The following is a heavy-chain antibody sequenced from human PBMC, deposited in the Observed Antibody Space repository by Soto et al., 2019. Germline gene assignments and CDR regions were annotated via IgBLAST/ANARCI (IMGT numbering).Heavy chain of an antibody. D-gene: IGHD6-6*01. Sequence: EVQLLESGGGLVQPGESLRLSCAASGFTFSSYAMSWVRQAPGKGLEWVSVISGSDDSTYYADSVKGLFTISRDNTKNTLYQQMNSMRAEDTAVYYCAKSSSSSTFDYWGQGTLVTVSS. J-gene: IGHJ4*02. CDR1: GFTFSSYA. CDR3: AKSSSSSTFDY. V-gene: IGHV3-23*01. CDR2: ISGSDDST.